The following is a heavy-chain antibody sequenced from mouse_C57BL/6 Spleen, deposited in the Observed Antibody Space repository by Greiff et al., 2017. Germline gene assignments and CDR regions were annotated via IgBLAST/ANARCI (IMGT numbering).Heavy chain of an antibody. CDR1: GYTFTDYY. Sequence: VQLQQSGPELVKPGASVKISCKASGYTFTDYYMNWVKQSHGKSLEWIGDINPNNGGTSYNQKFKGKATLTVDKSSSTAYMELRSLTSEDSAVYYCARWDLLLRYYFDYWGQGTTLTVSS. CDR3: ARWDLLLRYYFDY. V-gene: IGHV1-26*01. CDR2: INPNNGGT. D-gene: IGHD1-1*01. J-gene: IGHJ2*01.